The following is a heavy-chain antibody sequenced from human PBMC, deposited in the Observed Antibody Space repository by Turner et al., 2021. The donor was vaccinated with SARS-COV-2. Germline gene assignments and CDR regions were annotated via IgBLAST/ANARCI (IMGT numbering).Heavy chain of an antibody. CDR1: GGTFSSNA. CDR3: ARGGAYEGWFDP. Sequence: QVQLVQSGAEVTKPGSSVKVSCKASGGTFSSNAISWVRQAPGQGLEWMGGIIPILGIANYAQKFQGRVTITADKSTSTAYMQLSSLRSGDTAVYYCARGGAYEGWFDPWGQGTLVTVSS. D-gene: IGHD3-22*01. V-gene: IGHV1-69*10. J-gene: IGHJ5*02. CDR2: IIPILGIA.